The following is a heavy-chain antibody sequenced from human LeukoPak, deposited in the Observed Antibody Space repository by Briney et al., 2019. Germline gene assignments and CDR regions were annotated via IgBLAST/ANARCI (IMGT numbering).Heavy chain of an antibody. J-gene: IGHJ4*02. CDR3: ARAFQSSTHYVDY. Sequence: SETLSLTCAVYGGSFSGYYWSWIRQPPGKGLEWIGEINHSGSTNYNPSLKSRVTISVDTSKNQFSLKLSSVTAADTAVYYCARAFQSSTHYVDYWGQGTLVTVSS. CDR1: GGSFSGYY. V-gene: IGHV4-34*01. CDR2: INHSGST. D-gene: IGHD2-2*01.